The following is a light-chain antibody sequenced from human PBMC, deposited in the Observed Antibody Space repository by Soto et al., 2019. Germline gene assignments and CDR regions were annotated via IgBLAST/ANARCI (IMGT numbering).Light chain of an antibody. CDR1: QSVSSN. Sequence: EIVMTQSPATLSVSPGERATLSCRASQSVSSNLAWYQQKPGQAPRLLIYGASTRATGIPARFSGSGSGTEFTLTISSLQSEDFAVYYCQQYNNSTFGQGTKVDIK. J-gene: IGKJ1*01. V-gene: IGKV3-15*01. CDR3: QQYNNST. CDR2: GAS.